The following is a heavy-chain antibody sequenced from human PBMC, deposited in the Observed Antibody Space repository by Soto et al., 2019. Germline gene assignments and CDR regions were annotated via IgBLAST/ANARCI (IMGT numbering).Heavy chain of an antibody. V-gene: IGHV4-4*02. CDR3: ARDFKAPNDAWAFDY. J-gene: IGHJ4*02. D-gene: IGHD3-16*01. CDR1: GASISSSDW. CDR2: IYHGGTT. Sequence: SETLSLTCAVSGASISSSDWWNWVRQPPGKGLEWIGEIYHGGTTIYNPSLNSRVTISIDESKNHFSLKLTSVTAADTAVYYCARDFKAPNDAWAFDYWGQGTLVTVSS.